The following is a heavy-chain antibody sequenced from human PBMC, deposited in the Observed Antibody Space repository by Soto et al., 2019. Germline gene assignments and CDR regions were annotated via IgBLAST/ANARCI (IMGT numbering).Heavy chain of an antibody. CDR3: AREGDSSNPTENWFDP. CDR2: TYYRSKWYN. Sequence: SQTLSLTCAISGDSVSSNSAAWNWIRQSPSRGLEWLGRTYYRSKWYNDYAVSVKSRITINPDTSKNQFSLQLNSVTPEDTAVYYCAREGDSSNPTENWFDPWGQGTLVPVSS. D-gene: IGHD6-13*01. J-gene: IGHJ5*02. V-gene: IGHV6-1*01. CDR1: GDSVSSNSAA.